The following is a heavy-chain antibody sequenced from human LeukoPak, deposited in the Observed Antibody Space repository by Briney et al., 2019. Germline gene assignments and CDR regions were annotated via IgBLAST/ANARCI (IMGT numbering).Heavy chain of an antibody. J-gene: IGHJ3*02. CDR3: ATDRPLMDIVATGDAFDI. D-gene: IGHD5-12*01. CDR1: GYTLIELS. CDR2: FDPEDGET. Sequence: GASVKVSCKVSGYTLIELSMHWVRQAPGKGLEWMGGFDPEDGETIYAQKFQGRVTMTEDTSTDTAYMELSSLRSEDTAVYYCATDRPLMDIVATGDAFDIWGQGTMVTVSS. V-gene: IGHV1-24*01.